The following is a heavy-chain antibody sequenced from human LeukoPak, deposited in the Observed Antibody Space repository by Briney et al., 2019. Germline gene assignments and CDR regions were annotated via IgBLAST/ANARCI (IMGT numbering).Heavy chain of an antibody. V-gene: IGHV3-30-3*01. J-gene: IGHJ5*02. Sequence: GGSLRLSCAASGFTFSSYAMHWVRQAPGKGLEWVAVISYDGSNKYYADSVKGRFTISRDNSKNTLYLQMNSLRAEDTAVYYCAKDRNYDILTGYYTQDNWFDPWGQGTLVTVSS. D-gene: IGHD3-9*01. CDR1: GFTFSSYA. CDR3: AKDRNYDILTGYYTQDNWFDP. CDR2: ISYDGSNK.